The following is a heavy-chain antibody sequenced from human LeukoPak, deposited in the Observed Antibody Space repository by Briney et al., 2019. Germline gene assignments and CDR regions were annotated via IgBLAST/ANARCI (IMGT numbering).Heavy chain of an antibody. CDR3: VRQGFKY. J-gene: IGHJ4*02. V-gene: IGHV4-39*01. Sequence: PSETLSLTCTVSGGSISGSSFYWGWIRQSPGKGLAWIGSIYFSGTTYYNPSLESRVTVSVDTSKNQFSLSLTSVTAADTAVYFCVRQGFKYWGQGALVTVSS. CDR1: GGSISGSSFY. CDR2: IYFSGTT.